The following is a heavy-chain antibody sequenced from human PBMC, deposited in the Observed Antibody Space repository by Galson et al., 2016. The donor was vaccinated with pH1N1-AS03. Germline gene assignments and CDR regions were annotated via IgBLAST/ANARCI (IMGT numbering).Heavy chain of an antibody. CDR3: VRDRKYGGYFDY. J-gene: IGHJ4*02. CDR1: SGYISTYY. CDR2: VHNSGST. V-gene: IGHV4-59*01. Sequence: ETLSLTCSVSSGYISTYYWSWLRQSPGKGLEWIGYVHNSGSTKYNPSLKSRVTISVDPSKNQFSLKLSSVTPTDTAVYYCVRDRKYGGYFDYWGQGALVTVSS. D-gene: IGHD2-2*03.